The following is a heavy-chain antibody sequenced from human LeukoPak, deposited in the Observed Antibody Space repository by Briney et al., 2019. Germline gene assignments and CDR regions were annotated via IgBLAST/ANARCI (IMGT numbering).Heavy chain of an antibody. CDR3: TTDAMGCAYGSGSYYGFDY. J-gene: IGHJ4*02. CDR2: IKSNTDGGTT. V-gene: IGHV3-15*01. D-gene: IGHD3-10*01. CDR1: GFTFSNAW. Sequence: PGGSLRLSCAASGFTFSNAWMSWVRQAPGKGLEWVGRIKSNTDGGTTDYAAPVKGRFTISRDDSKNTLYLQMNSLKTEDTAVYYCTTDAMGCAYGSGSYYGFDYWGQGTLVTVSS.